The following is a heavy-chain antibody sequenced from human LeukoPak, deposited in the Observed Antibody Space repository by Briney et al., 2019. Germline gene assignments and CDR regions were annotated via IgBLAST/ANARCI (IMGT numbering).Heavy chain of an antibody. CDR1: GGSISSSSYY. V-gene: IGHV4-39*07. CDR2: IYYSGST. Sequence: SETLSLTCTVSGGSISSSSYYWNWIRQPPGKGLEWIGSIYYSGSTNYNPSLKSRVTISVDTSKNQFSLKLSSVTAADTAVYYCATVTSHYYFDYWGQGTLVTVSS. J-gene: IGHJ4*02. CDR3: ATVTSHYYFDY. D-gene: IGHD4-17*01.